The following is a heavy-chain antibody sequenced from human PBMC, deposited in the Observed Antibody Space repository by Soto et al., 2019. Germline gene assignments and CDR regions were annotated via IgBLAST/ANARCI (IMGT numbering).Heavy chain of an antibody. D-gene: IGHD3-10*01. CDR1: GGSISCYY. J-gene: IGHJ5*02. Sequence: SETLSLTCTVSGGSISCYYWSWIRQPPGNGLEWIGYIYDSGTTNYNSSLKSRVTISVDTSKNQFSLKLSSVTAADTAVYYCARRVVRGVIRWFDPWGQGTLVTVSS. CDR3: ARRVVRGVIRWFDP. V-gene: IGHV4-59*01. CDR2: IYDSGTT.